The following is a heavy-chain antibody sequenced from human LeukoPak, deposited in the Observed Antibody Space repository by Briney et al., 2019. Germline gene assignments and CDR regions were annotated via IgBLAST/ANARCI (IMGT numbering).Heavy chain of an antibody. J-gene: IGHJ4*02. CDR1: GGSISSSSYY. CDR2: IYFTGST. Sequence: SETLSLTCSVSGGSISSSSYYWGWIRQPPGKGLEWIGMIYFTGSTYYNPSLRSRVTLSLDTSKNQFSLKLSSVTAADTAVYYCGRVTSYDILTGYYRLGGFDYWGQGTLVTVSS. V-gene: IGHV4-39*01. D-gene: IGHD3-9*01. CDR3: GRVTSYDILTGYYRLGGFDY.